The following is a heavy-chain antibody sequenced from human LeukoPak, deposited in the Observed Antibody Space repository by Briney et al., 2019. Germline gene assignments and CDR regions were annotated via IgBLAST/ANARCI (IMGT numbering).Heavy chain of an antibody. J-gene: IGHJ6*03. V-gene: IGHV1-8*03. CDR1: GGTFSSYD. D-gene: IGHD3-10*01. CDR2: MNPNSGNT. Sequence: ASVKVSCKASGGTFSSYDINWVRQATGQGLEWMGWMNPNSGNTGYAQKFQGRVTITRNTSISTAYMELSSLRSEDTAVYYCARVNYYGSGSYDYYYYMDVWGKGTTVTVSS. CDR3: ARVNYYGSGSYDYYYYMDV.